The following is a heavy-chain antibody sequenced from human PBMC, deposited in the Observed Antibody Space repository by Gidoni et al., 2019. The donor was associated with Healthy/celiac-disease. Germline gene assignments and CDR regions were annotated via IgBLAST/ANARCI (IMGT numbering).Heavy chain of an antibody. Sequence: QVQLQESGPGLVKPSETLSLPCTVSGGSISSYHWTWIRQPPGKGLEWIGYIYYSGSTNYNPSLKSRVTISVDTSKNQFSLKLSSVTAADTAVYYCARGSGDFWSGYQLWDQYYFDYWGQGTLVTVSS. CDR2: IYYSGST. CDR3: ARGSGDFWSGYQLWDQYYFDY. CDR1: GGSISSYH. D-gene: IGHD3-3*01. J-gene: IGHJ4*02. V-gene: IGHV4-59*01.